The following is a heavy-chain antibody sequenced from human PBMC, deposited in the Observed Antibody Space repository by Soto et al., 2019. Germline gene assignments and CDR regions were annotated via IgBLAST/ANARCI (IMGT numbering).Heavy chain of an antibody. J-gene: IGHJ4*02. D-gene: IGHD3-9*01. CDR2: IYWDDSK. CDR1: GFSLSTSGVG. CDR3: AHKGPEDWPLDY. Sequence: QITLKDSGPTLVRPTQTLTLTGAFSGFSLSTSGVGVGWIRQPPGKALEWLAVIYWDDSKHYSPSLRSRLTFTKDTSKNQVVRTMTNMDPMDTGTYYCAHKGPEDWPLDYWGQGTLVTVSS. V-gene: IGHV2-5*02.